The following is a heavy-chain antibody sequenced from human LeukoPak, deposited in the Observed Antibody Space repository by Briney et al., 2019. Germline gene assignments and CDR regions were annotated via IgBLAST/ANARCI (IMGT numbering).Heavy chain of an antibody. CDR3: ARPRLRWY. V-gene: IGHV3-23*01. J-gene: IGHJ4*02. Sequence: GGXLXXSFAAXXFPFSSYAMXWVRQAPGKGVEWVSAISGSGGSTYYSDSVKGRFTISRDNSKNTLYLQMNSLRAEDTAVYYCARPRLRWYWGQGTLVTVSS. CDR2: ISGSGGST. CDR1: XFPFSSYA. D-gene: IGHD4-23*01.